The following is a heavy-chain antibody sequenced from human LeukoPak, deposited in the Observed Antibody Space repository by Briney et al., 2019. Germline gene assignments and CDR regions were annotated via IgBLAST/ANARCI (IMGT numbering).Heavy chain of an antibody. CDR3: AKDHCSSTSCYPALDY. CDR2: ISYDGSNK. Sequence: PGGSLRLSCAASGFTFSSYAMHWVRQAPGKGLEWVAVISYDGSNKYYADSVKGRFTISRDNSKNTLYLQMNSLRAEDTAVYYCAKDHCSSTSCYPALDYWGQGTLVTVSS. CDR1: GFTFSSYA. J-gene: IGHJ4*02. D-gene: IGHD2-2*01. V-gene: IGHV3-30*04.